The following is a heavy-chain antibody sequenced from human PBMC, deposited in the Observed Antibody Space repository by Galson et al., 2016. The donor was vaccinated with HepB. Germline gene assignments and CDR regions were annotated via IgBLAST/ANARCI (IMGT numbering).Heavy chain of an antibody. V-gene: IGHV3-23*01. Sequence: SLRLSCAASGFTFTSYALSWVRQAPGRGLEWVSTLNGSGRKTYYADSVKGRFTISRDNSKNTLFLQMNSLRVEDKVVYYCAKSFVKKDFWSYYLADAFDIRGQGTTVTVST. D-gene: IGHD3-3*01. CDR3: AKSFVKKDFWSYYLADAFDI. CDR1: GFTFTSYA. J-gene: IGHJ3*02. CDR2: LNGSGRKT.